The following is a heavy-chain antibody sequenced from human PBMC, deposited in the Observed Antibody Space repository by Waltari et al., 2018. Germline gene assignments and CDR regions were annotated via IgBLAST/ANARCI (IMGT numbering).Heavy chain of an antibody. J-gene: IGHJ6*03. CDR2: ISGSGGST. CDR3: AKQYYYYYYMDV. CDR1: GITFSDYG. V-gene: IGHV3-23*04. Sequence: EVQLVESGGGLVHPGGSLRLSCAASGITFSDYGMSWVRQAPGKGLEWVSGISGSGGSTYYADSVKGRFTISRDNSKNTLYLQMNSLRVEDTAVYYCAKQYYYYYYMDVWGKGTTVTVSS.